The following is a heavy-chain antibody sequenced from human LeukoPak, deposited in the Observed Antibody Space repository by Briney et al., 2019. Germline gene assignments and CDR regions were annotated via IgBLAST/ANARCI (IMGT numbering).Heavy chain of an antibody. CDR3: ARGPLEYCSGGTCYSGRNWFDP. Sequence: ASVKVSCKAPGYILTDYYIHWVRQAPGQGLEWMGWINPNSGDTNYAQKFQGRVTMTRDTSISTVYMELRRLRYDDTAAYYCARGPLEYCSGGTCYSGRNWFDPWGQGTLVTVSS. CDR2: INPNSGDT. V-gene: IGHV1-2*02. CDR1: GYILTDYY. J-gene: IGHJ5*02. D-gene: IGHD2-15*01.